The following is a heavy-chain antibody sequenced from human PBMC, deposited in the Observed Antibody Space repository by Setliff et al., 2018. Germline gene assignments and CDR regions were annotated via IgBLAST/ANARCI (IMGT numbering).Heavy chain of an antibody. J-gene: IGHJ6*03. D-gene: IGHD1-1*01. CDR1: GFTFSNYW. CDR2: INSDGSST. Sequence: PGWSLRLSCAASGFTFSNYWMHWVRQAPGKGLVWVSRINSDGSSTSYADSVKGRFTISRDNAKNTLYLQMNSLRAEDTAVYYCARGPWKHSAYYYYYYMDVWGKGTTVTVSS. V-gene: IGHV3-74*01. CDR3: ARGPWKHSAYYYYYYMDV.